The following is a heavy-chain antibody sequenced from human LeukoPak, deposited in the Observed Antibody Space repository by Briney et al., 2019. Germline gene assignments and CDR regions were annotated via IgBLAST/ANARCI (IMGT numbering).Heavy chain of an antibody. J-gene: IGHJ5*02. CDR3: ARSHTSPRWFDP. Sequence: SETLSLTXTVSGGSINSYYWSWIRQPPGKGLEWIGYIYYSGNTNYNPSLKSRVTISVDTSKNQFSLKLSSVTTADTAVYYCARSHTSPRWFDPWGQGTLVTVSS. D-gene: IGHD2-2*01. V-gene: IGHV4-59*01. CDR1: GGSINSYY. CDR2: IYYSGNT.